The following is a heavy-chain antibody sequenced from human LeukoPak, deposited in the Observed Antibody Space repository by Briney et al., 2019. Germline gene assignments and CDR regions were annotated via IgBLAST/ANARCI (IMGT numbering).Heavy chain of an antibody. Sequence: ASVKVSCKASGYTFTGYYMHWVRQAPGQGLEWMGWINPNSGGTNYARKFQGWVTMTRDTSISTAYMEPSRLRSDDTAVYYCARDGQYYYDSSGYYPHYGMDVWGQGTTVTVSS. J-gene: IGHJ6*02. CDR1: GYTFTGYY. CDR2: INPNSGGT. CDR3: ARDGQYYYDSSGYYPHYGMDV. D-gene: IGHD3-22*01. V-gene: IGHV1-2*04.